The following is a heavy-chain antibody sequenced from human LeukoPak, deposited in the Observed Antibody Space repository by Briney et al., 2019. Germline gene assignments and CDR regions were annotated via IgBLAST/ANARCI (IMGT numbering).Heavy chain of an antibody. D-gene: IGHD2-2*01. Sequence: GGSLRLSCAASGFTFSGYSMSWVRQAPGKGLEWVSSISGSTTYIFYADSVKGRFTISRDNAQNSLYLQMNSLRAEDTAVYYCASDLPAATTWGQGTLVTVSS. J-gene: IGHJ5*02. CDR2: ISGSTTYI. CDR3: ASDLPAATT. CDR1: GFTFSGYS. V-gene: IGHV3-21*01.